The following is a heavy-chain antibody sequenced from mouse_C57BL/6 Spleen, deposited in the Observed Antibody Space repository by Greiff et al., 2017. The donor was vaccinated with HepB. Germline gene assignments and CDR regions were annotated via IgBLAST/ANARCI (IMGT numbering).Heavy chain of an antibody. Sequence: VQLKESGTELVKPGASVKLSCKASGYTFTSYWMHWVKQRPGQGLEWIGNINPSNGGTNYNEKFKSKATLTVDKSSSTAYMQLSSLTSEDSAVYYCAAYDYDGAWFAYWGQGTLVTVSA. J-gene: IGHJ3*01. CDR3: AAYDYDGAWFAY. CDR2: INPSNGGT. V-gene: IGHV1-53*01. D-gene: IGHD2-4*01. CDR1: GYTFTSYW.